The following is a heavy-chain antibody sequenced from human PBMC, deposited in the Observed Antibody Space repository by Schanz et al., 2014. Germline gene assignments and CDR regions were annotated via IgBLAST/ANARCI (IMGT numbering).Heavy chain of an antibody. CDR2: ISFSGNTI. V-gene: IGHV3-21*02. Sequence: EVQLVESGGGLVKPGGSLRLSCTTSGLIFSTYTLNWVRQAPGKGLEWISYISFSGNTIYYADSVKGRFTISRDNSKDTLYLQMSGLTPEDTAVYYCARGPIPIQGVPMDFWGQGTLVTVSS. D-gene: IGHD3-10*01. CDR3: ARGPIPIQGVPMDF. CDR1: GLIFSTYT. J-gene: IGHJ4*02.